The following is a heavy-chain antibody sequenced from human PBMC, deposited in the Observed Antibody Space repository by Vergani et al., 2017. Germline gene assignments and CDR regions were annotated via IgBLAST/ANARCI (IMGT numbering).Heavy chain of an antibody. CDR1: GFTFTSSA. Sequence: QMQLVQSGPEVKKPGTSVKVSCKASGFTFTSSAVQWVRQARGQRLEWIGWIVVGSGNTNYAQKFQERVTITRDMSTSTAYMELSSLRSEDTAVYYCAATRAPFFGGLTGTTPSDVWGQGTTVTVSS. J-gene: IGHJ6*02. CDR3: AATRAPFFGGLTGTTPSDV. V-gene: IGHV1-58*01. CDR2: IVVGSGNT. D-gene: IGHD1-7*01.